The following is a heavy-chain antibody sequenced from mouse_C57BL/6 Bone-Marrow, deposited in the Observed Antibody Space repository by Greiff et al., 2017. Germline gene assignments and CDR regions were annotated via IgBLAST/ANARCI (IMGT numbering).Heavy chain of an antibody. D-gene: IGHD1-1*01. J-gene: IGHJ2*01. V-gene: IGHV1-26*01. CDR1: GYTFTDYY. Sequence: EVQLQQSGPELVKPGASVKISCKASGYTFTDYYMNWVKQSHGKSLEWIGDINPNNGGTSYNQKFKGKATLTVDKSSSTAYMELRSLTSEDSAVYYCAYYLFDYWGQGTTLTVSS. CDR2: INPNNGGT. CDR3: AYYLFDY.